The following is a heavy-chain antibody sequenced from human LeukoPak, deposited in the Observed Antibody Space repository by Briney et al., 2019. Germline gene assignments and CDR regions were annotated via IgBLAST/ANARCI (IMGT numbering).Heavy chain of an antibody. CDR1: GGSFSGYY. V-gene: IGHV4-34*01. J-gene: IGHJ4*02. D-gene: IGHD3-10*01. Sequence: SETLSLTCAVYGGSFSGYYWSWIRQPPGKGLEWIGEINHSGSTNYNPPLKSRVTISVDTSKNQFSLKLSSVTAADTAVYYCARIFPHYGSGSYYQDYWGQGTLVTVSS. CDR3: ARIFPHYGSGSYYQDY. CDR2: INHSGST.